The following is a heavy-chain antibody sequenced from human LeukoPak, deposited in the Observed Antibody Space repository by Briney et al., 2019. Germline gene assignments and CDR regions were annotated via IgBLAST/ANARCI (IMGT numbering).Heavy chain of an antibody. CDR2: IYYSGST. V-gene: IGHV4-39*07. CDR3: AREAPYDFWSGYYKGGRGDFDP. Sequence: SETLSLTCTVSGGSISSSSYYWGWIRQPPGKGLEWIGSIYYSGSTYYNPSLKSRVTISVDTSKNQFSLKLSSVTAADTAVYYCAREAPYDFWSGYYKGGRGDFDPWGQGTLVTVSS. D-gene: IGHD3-3*01. CDR1: GGSISSSSYY. J-gene: IGHJ5*02.